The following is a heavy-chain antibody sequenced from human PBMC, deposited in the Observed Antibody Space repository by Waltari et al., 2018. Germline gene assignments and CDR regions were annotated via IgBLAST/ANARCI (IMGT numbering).Heavy chain of an antibody. Sequence: QVQLQQWGAGLLKPSETLSLTCAVYGGSFSGYYWSWIRQPPGKGREWIGEINHSGSTNYNPSLKRRVTISVDTSKNQFSLKLSSVTAADTAVYYCARAKRFLEWYWGWFDPWGQGTLVTVSS. CDR3: ARAKRFLEWYWGWFDP. V-gene: IGHV4-34*01. CDR1: GGSFSGYY. D-gene: IGHD3-3*01. J-gene: IGHJ5*02. CDR2: INHSGST.